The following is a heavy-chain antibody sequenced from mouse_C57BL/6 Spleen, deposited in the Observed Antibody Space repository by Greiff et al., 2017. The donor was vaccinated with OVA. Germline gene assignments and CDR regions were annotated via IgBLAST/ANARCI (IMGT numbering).Heavy chain of an antibody. CDR2: INPSNGGT. CDR1: GYTFTSYW. Sequence: QVHVKQSGTELVKPGASVKLSCKASGYTFTSYWMHWVKQRPGQGLEWIGNINPSNGGTNYNEKFKSKATLTVDKSSSTAYMQLSSLTSEDSAVYYCASGLLTGTEGYYFDYWGQGTTLTVSS. D-gene: IGHD4-1*01. J-gene: IGHJ2*01. V-gene: IGHV1-53*01. CDR3: ASGLLTGTEGYYFDY.